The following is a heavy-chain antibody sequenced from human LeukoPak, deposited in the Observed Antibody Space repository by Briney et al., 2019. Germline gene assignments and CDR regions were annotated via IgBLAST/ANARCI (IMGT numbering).Heavy chain of an antibody. J-gene: IGHJ4*02. CDR1: GFTFNAYA. CDR3: ARVVVGAVDY. D-gene: IGHD1-26*01. Sequence: GGSLRLSCAASGFTFNAYAIHWVRQAPGKGLEWVSLVKGDGVTTDYANSVKGRFTISRDNSKNTLYLQMNSLRAEDTAVYYCARVVVGAVDYWGQGTLVTVSS. V-gene: IGHV3-43*02. CDR2: VKGDGVTT.